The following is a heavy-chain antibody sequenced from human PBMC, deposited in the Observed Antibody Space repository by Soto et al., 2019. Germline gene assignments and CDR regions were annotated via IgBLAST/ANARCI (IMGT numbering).Heavy chain of an antibody. Sequence: SVKVSCKASGGTFSSYTISWVRQAPGQGLEWMGRIIPILGIANYAQKFQGRVTITADKSTSTAYMELSSLRSEDTAVYYCARDPEPIVVVPAAILRSHWFDPWGQGTLVTVSS. CDR1: GGTFSSYT. J-gene: IGHJ5*02. CDR2: IIPILGIA. CDR3: ARDPEPIVVVPAAILRSHWFDP. D-gene: IGHD2-2*02. V-gene: IGHV1-69*04.